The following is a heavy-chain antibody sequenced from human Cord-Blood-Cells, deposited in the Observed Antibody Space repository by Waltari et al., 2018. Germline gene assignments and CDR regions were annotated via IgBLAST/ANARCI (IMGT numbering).Heavy chain of an antibody. CDR2: IYHSGST. D-gene: IGHD2-2*01. V-gene: IGHV4-38-2*02. J-gene: IGHJ6*02. CDR3: AREARSDIVVVPAAIDYYYYGMDV. CDR1: GYSISSGYY. Sequence: QVQLQESGPGLVKPSETLSLTCAVSGYSISSGYYWGWIRQPPGKGLEWIGSIYHSGSTYYNPSLKSRVTISVDTSKNQFSLKLSSVTAADTAVYYCAREARSDIVVVPAAIDYYYYGMDVWGQGTTVTVSS.